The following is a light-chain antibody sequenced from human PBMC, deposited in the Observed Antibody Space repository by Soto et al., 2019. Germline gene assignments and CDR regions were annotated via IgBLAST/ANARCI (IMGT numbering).Light chain of an antibody. J-gene: IGKJ5*01. CDR3: QQYYSTPIT. CDR2: WAS. V-gene: IGKV4-1*01. CDR1: QSVLYSSNNKNY. Sequence: DIVMTQSPDSLAVSLGERATINCKSSQSVLYSSNNKNYLAWYQQKPGQPPKLLIYWASTRESGVPDRFSGSGSGTDFTLTISSLQPEDLAVYYCQQYYSTPITFGQGTRLEIK.